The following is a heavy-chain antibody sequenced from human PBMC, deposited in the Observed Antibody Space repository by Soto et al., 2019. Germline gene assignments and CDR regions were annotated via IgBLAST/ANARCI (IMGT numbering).Heavy chain of an antibody. CDR1: GFTFSSYA. CDR2: ISGSGGST. Sequence: GGSLRLSCAASGFTFSSYAMSWVRQAPGKGLEWVSAISGSGGSTYYADSVKGRFTISRDNSKNTLYLQMNSLRAEDTAVYYCAKGSNLGYYYSGMDVWGQGTTVTVSS. V-gene: IGHV3-23*01. CDR3: AKGSNLGYYYSGMDV. D-gene: IGHD3-16*01. J-gene: IGHJ6*02.